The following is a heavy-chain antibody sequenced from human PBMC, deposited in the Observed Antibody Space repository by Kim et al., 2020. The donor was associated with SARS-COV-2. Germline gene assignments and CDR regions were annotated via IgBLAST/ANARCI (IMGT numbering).Heavy chain of an antibody. V-gene: IGHV4-39*07. J-gene: IGHJ4*02. CDR1: GGSLSSTSYY. D-gene: IGHD2-2*01. CDR2: IYFNGIT. CDR3: AREGLGSTAFEY. Sequence: SETLSLTCSVSGGSLSSTSYYWGWIRQAPGAGLEWLGTIYFNGITYYNPSLNSRVAMSIDTSKNDFSLKLNSVTAADTAVYYCAREGLGSTAFEYCGQG.